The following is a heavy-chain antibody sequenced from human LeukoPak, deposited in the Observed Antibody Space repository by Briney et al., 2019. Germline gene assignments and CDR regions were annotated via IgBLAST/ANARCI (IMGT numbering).Heavy chain of an antibody. Sequence: GGSLRLSCAASGFTFSSYSMHWVRQAPGKGPEFVSVIGGGGVTTFYADSVKDRFTISRDNSKDTLYLEMGSLRAEDMAVYYCAREGGGSGLWYYDLWGRGTLVTVSS. D-gene: IGHD1-26*01. J-gene: IGHJ2*01. CDR1: GFTFSSYS. CDR3: AREGGGSGLWYYDL. V-gene: IGHV3-64*02. CDR2: IGGGGVTT.